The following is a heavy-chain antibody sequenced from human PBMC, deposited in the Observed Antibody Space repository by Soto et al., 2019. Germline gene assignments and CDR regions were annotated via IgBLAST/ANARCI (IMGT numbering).Heavy chain of an antibody. Sequence: EVQLLESGGGLVQPGWSLRLSCAASGFTFSTSGMSWVRQAPGKGLEWVSSISGSGDYTNYADYVKGRFTISRDNSKNTLYLQSNSLTADDTAVYYCANHGGFDIWGQGTMVAVSS. J-gene: IGHJ3*02. V-gene: IGHV3-23*01. CDR1: GFTFSTSG. D-gene: IGHD4-17*01. CDR2: ISGSGDYT. CDR3: ANHGGFDI.